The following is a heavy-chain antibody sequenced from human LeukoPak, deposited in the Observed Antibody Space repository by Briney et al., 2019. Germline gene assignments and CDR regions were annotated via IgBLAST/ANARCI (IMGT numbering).Heavy chain of an antibody. CDR3: ARGHNCSSTSCPYYFDY. CDR1: GYTFTSYD. D-gene: IGHD2-2*01. Sequence: GASVKVSCKASGYTFTSYDVNWVRQATGQGLEWMGWMNPNSGNTGYAQKFQGRVTITRNTSISTAYVELSSLRSEDTAVYYCARGHNCSSTSCPYYFDYWGQGTLVTVSS. CDR2: MNPNSGNT. J-gene: IGHJ4*02. V-gene: IGHV1-8*03.